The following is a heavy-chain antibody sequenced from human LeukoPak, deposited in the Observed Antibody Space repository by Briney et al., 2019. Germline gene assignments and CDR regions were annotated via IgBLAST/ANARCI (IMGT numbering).Heavy chain of an antibody. J-gene: IGHJ3*02. CDR3: ARDYGSGNYPDAFDI. CDR2: ISSSGGDK. V-gene: IGHV3-11*01. D-gene: IGHD1-26*01. Sequence: TGGSLRLSCSASGFTLSDYYMGWIRQAPGKGLEWISYISSSGGDKYYADSVKGRFTISRDNAKKSLYLQMNSLRADDTAIYYCARDYGSGNYPDAFDIWGQGTTVTVSS. CDR1: GFTLSDYY.